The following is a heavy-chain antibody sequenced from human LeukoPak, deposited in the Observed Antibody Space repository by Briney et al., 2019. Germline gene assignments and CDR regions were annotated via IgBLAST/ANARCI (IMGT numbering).Heavy chain of an antibody. D-gene: IGHD2-15*01. J-gene: IGHJ3*01. CDR2: ISDNGGST. CDR1: GFTFSSYA. CDR3: EVVAVTHRQAFDL. Sequence: PGGSLRLSCAASGFTFSSYAMSWVRQAPGKGLEWVSVISDNGGSTYYADSVKGRFTISRDNSKNTLYLQMNSLRVEDTAVYYREVVAVTHRQAFDLWGQGTLVTVCS. V-gene: IGHV3-23*01.